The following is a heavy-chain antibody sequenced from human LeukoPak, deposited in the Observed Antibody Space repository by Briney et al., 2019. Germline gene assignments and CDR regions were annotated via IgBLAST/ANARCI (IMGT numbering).Heavy chain of an antibody. J-gene: IGHJ6*02. CDR3: AREDVVLVDAVRYYYGMDV. V-gene: IGHV1-46*01. CDR2: INPSGGST. Sequence: ASVTVSCKASGYTFIIYYMHWGRQAPGQGLEGTGIINPSGGSTSYAQKFQDRVTMTRDTSTSTVYMELSSLKSEDTAVYYCAREDVVLVDAVRYYYGMDVWGQGTTVTVSS. D-gene: IGHD2-8*01. CDR1: GYTFIIYY.